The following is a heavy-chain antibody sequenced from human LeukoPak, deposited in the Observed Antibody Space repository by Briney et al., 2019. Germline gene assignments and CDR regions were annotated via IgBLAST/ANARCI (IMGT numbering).Heavy chain of an antibody. CDR1: GFTFSSYA. CDR2: ISGSGGST. D-gene: IGHD2-2*01. Sequence: GGSLRLSCAASGFTFSSYAMSWVRQAPGKGLEWVSAISGSGGSTYYADSVKSRFTISRDNSKNTLYLQMNSLRAEDTAVYYCAKSLVVPAAKDYYYYMDVWGKGTTVTVSS. CDR3: AKSLVVPAAKDYYYYMDV. J-gene: IGHJ6*03. V-gene: IGHV3-23*01.